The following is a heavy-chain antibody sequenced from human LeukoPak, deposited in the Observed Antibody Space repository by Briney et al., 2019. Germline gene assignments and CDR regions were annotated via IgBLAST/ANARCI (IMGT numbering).Heavy chain of an antibody. V-gene: IGHV3-23*01. CDR2: ISGSGGST. CDR3: AIMVWGSYRYGDGTDY. CDR1: GFTFRSYG. D-gene: IGHD3-16*02. J-gene: IGHJ4*02. Sequence: AGGSLRLSCAASGFTFRSYGMSWVRQAPGKGLEWVSAISGSGGSTYYADSVEGRFTISRDNSKNTLYLQMNSLRAEDTAVYYCAIMVWGSYRYGDGTDYWGQGTLATVSS.